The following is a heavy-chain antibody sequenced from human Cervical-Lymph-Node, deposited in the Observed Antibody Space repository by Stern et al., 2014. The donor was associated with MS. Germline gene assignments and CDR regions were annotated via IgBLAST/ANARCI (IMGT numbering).Heavy chain of an antibody. CDR3: ARGNSTGYYRDWFDP. CDR1: GFSLSASGVS. J-gene: IGHJ5*02. Sequence: ESGPTLVKPTQTLTLTCTFSGFSLSASGVSVGWISQPPGKALEWLALISWDDDKRYSPSLKSRLTITKDTSKNQVVLTMTNMDPVDTATFYCARGNSTGYYRDWFDPWGQGTLVTVSS. D-gene: IGHD6-19*01. V-gene: IGHV2-5*02. CDR2: ISWDDDK.